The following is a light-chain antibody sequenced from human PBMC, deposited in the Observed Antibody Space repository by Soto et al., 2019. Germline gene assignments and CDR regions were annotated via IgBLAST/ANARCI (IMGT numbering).Light chain of an antibody. J-gene: IGKJ2*01. CDR1: QNIRSR. Sequence: DMPMTQSPTTLSASVGERVAITCRASQNIRSRLAWYQQKPGKAPKVLIYDASTLESGVPARFSGSGFATELTLTISSLQPDDFATYCCQHYNGYFGQGTKLEIK. CDR3: QHYNGY. CDR2: DAS. V-gene: IGKV1-5*01.